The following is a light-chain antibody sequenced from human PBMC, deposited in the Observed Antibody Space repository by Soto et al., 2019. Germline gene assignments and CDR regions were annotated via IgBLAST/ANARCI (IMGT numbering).Light chain of an antibody. CDR3: SSYTSSSTPLVV. J-gene: IGLJ2*01. CDR2: DVS. V-gene: IGLV2-14*01. CDR1: SSDVGGYNY. Sequence: QSALTQPASVSGSPGQSITISCTGTSSDVGGYNYVSWYQQHPGKAPKLMIYDVSNRPSGVSNRFSGSKSGNTASLTISGLQAEDEADYYCSSYTSSSTPLVVFGGGTKLPVL.